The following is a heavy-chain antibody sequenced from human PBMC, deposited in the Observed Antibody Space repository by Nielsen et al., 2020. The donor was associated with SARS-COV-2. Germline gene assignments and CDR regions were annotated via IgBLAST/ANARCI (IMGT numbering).Heavy chain of an antibody. D-gene: IGHD6-19*01. CDR2: INPSGGST. CDR1: GYTFTSYG. CDR3: ARLSWSSGWDFDY. Sequence: ASVKVSCKASGYTFTSYGISWVRQAPGQGLEWMGIINPSGGSTSYAQKFQGRVTMTRDTSTSTVYMELSSLRSDDTAVYYCARLSWSSGWDFDYWGQGTLVTVSS. J-gene: IGHJ4*02. V-gene: IGHV1-46*01.